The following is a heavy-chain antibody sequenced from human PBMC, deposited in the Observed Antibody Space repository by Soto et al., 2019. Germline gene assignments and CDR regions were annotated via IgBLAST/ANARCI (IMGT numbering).Heavy chain of an antibody. CDR1: GYSFTSYW. CDR2: IYPGDSDN. V-gene: IGHV5-51*01. CDR3: ARLRPLSGYYYYGMDV. D-gene: IGHD3-10*01. J-gene: IGHJ6*02. Sequence: GESLKISCKGSGYSFTSYWIGWVRQMPGKGLERMGIIYPGDSDNRYSPSFQGQITISADKSSSTAYLQWSSLTASDTAMYYCARLRPLSGYYYYGMDVWGQGTTVTVSS.